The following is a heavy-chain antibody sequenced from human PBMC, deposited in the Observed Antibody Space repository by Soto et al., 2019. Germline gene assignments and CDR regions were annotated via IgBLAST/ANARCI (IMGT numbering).Heavy chain of an antibody. V-gene: IGHV5-10-1*01. CDR1: GYSFTSYW. J-gene: IGHJ6*02. D-gene: IGHD1-26*01. Sequence: PGESLKISCKGSGYSFTSYWISWVRQMPGKGLEWMGRIDPSDSYTNYSPSFQGHVTISADKSISTAYLQWSSLKASDTAMYYCARHGIGRWELISYYYYSGMDVWGQGTTVTVSS. CDR3: ARHGIGRWELISYYYYSGMDV. CDR2: IDPSDSYT.